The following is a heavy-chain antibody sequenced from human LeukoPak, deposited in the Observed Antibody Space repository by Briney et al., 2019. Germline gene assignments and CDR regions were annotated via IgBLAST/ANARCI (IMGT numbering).Heavy chain of an antibody. CDR1: GGSFSGYY. Sequence: PSETLSLTCAVYGGSFSGYYWSWIRQPPGKGLEWIGEINHSGSTNYNPSLKSRVTISVDTSKNQFSLKLSSVTAADTAVYYCARGLPIPAATDAFDIWGQGTMVTVSS. CDR2: INHSGST. V-gene: IGHV4-34*01. CDR3: ARGLPIPAATDAFDI. J-gene: IGHJ3*02. D-gene: IGHD2-2*01.